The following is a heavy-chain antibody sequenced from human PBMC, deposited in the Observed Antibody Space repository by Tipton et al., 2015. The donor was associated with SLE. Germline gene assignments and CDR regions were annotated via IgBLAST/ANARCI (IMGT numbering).Heavy chain of an antibody. CDR1: GGSISDNSYY. J-gene: IGHJ4*02. Sequence: TLSLTCTVSGGSISDNSYYWAWIRQPPGKGLDWIGTISYGGTTSYNPSLKSRVSMSVDTSKNQLSLRLTSLTAADTAVYYCARPHTNSWGQGTLVTVSS. V-gene: IGHV4-39*07. CDR3: ARPHTNS. CDR2: ISYGGTT.